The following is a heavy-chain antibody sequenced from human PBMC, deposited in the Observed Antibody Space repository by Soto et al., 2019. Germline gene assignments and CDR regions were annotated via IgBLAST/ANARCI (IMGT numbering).Heavy chain of an antibody. J-gene: IGHJ5*02. D-gene: IGHD6-19*01. CDR3: ARGGGYSSGGEDWFDP. CDR2: IIPIFGTA. CDR1: GGTFSSYA. Sequence: SVKVSCKASGGTFSSYAISWVRQAPGQGLEWMGGIIPIFGTANYAQKFQGRVTITADESTSTAYMELSSLRSEDTAVYYCARGGGYSSGGEDWFDPWGQGTLVTVSS. V-gene: IGHV1-69*13.